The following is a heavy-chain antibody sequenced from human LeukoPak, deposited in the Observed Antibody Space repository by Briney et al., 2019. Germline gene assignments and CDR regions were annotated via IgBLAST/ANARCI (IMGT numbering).Heavy chain of an antibody. CDR1: GFTVSSNY. D-gene: IGHD3-10*01. V-gene: IGHV3-7*01. J-gene: IGHJ4*02. Sequence: PGGSLRLSCAASGFTVSSNYMSWVRQAPGKGLEWVANIKQDGSEKYYVDSVKGRFTISRDNAENSLHLEMSSLRSEDTAVYYCATSELARGGMAYWGQGTLVTVSS. CDR3: ATSELARGGMAY. CDR2: IKQDGSEK.